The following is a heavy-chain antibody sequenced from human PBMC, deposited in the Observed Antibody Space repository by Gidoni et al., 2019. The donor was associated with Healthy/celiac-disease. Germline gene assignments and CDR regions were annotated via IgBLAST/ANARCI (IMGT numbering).Heavy chain of an antibody. CDR1: GYSFTSYW. Sequence: EVQLVQSGAEVKKPGESLKISCQGSGYSFTSYWLGWVRQMPGKGLEWMGIIYPGDSDTRYSPSFQGQVTISADKSISTAYLQWSSLKASDTAMYYCARGVNYYDSSGYCGTPTPLDYWGQGTLVTVSS. V-gene: IGHV5-51*01. D-gene: IGHD3-22*01. J-gene: IGHJ4*02. CDR2: IYPGDSDT. CDR3: ARGVNYYDSSGYCGTPTPLDY.